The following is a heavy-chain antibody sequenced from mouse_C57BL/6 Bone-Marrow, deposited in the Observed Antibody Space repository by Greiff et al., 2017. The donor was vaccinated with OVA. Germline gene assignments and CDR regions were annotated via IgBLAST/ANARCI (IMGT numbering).Heavy chain of an antibody. CDR3: ARGGNYYGSSYRDYFDY. Sequence: VQLKESGPELVKPGASVKISCKASGYSFTSYYIHWVKQRPGQGLEWIGWIYPGSGNTKYNEKFKGKATLTADTSSSTAYMQLSSLTSEDSAVYYCARGGNYYGSSYRDYFDYWGQGTTLTVSS. V-gene: IGHV1-66*01. CDR1: GYSFTSYY. CDR2: IYPGSGNT. D-gene: IGHD1-1*01. J-gene: IGHJ2*01.